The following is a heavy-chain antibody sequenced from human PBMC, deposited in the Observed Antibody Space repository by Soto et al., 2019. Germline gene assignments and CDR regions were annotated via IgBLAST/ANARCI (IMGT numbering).Heavy chain of an antibody. CDR3: ARMGYCSSTSCYAHAFDI. CDR1: GGSISSSSYY. J-gene: IGHJ3*02. D-gene: IGHD2-2*01. Sequence: PSETLSLTCTVSGGSISSSSYYWGWIRQPPGKGLEWIGSINHSGSTNYNTSLKSRVTISVDTSKNQFSLKLSSVTAADTAVYYCARMGYCSSTSCYAHAFDIWGQGTMVTVSS. V-gene: IGHV4-39*07. CDR2: INHSGST.